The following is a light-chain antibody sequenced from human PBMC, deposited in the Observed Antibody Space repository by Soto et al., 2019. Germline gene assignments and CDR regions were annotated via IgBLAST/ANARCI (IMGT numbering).Light chain of an antibody. V-gene: IGKV3D-20*02. Sequence: EVVLTQSPGTLSLSQGQRATLSCRASQTVSSSYLAWYQKKPGQDPRLPIYDASNRATGVPARFSGSGSGTDFNLTISRLETEDFAVYECQQRSNWTLTFGQGTRLEIK. CDR1: QTVSSSY. CDR3: QQRSNWTLT. J-gene: IGKJ5*01. CDR2: DAS.